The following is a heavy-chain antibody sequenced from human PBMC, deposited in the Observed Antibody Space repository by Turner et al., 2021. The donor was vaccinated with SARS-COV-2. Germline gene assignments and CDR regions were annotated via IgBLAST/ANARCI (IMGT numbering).Heavy chain of an antibody. V-gene: IGHV3-23*01. CDR1: GFTFNTYA. CDR3: VRDRPRPGDRDALDI. CDR2: VSGLGDTR. D-gene: IGHD7-27*01. J-gene: IGHJ3*02. Sequence: EVQVLESGGGLAQPGGSLRLFCAASGFTFNTYAMSWVRQAPGKGLVWVSVVSGLGDTRFYADSVRGRFTISRDNTKNRVYLQMNSLRPDDTALYYCVRDRPRPGDRDALDIWGQGTMVTVSS.